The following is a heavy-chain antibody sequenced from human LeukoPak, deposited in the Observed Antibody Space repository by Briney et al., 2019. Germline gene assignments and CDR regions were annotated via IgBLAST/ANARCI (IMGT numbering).Heavy chain of an antibody. Sequence: PSEPLSLTCTVSGGSISSSSYYWGWIRQPPGKGLEWIGSIYYSGSTYYNPSLKSRVTISVDTSKNQFSLKLSSVTAADTAVYYCASQRGQLVDYWGQGTLVTVSS. D-gene: IGHD6-6*01. CDR3: ASQRGQLVDY. CDR1: GGSISSSSYY. J-gene: IGHJ4*02. CDR2: IYYSGST. V-gene: IGHV4-39*07.